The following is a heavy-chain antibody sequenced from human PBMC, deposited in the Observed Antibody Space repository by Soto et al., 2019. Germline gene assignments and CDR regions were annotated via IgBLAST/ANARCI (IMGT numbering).Heavy chain of an antibody. Sequence: PGGSLRLSCAASRFTFSDYYMSWIRQAPGKGLEWVSYISSSGSTIYYADSVKGRFTISRDNAKNSLYLQMNSLRAEDTAVYYCARDHDILTGYSPYYYYYMDVWGKGTTVTVSS. CDR3: ARDHDILTGYSPYYYYYMDV. J-gene: IGHJ6*03. D-gene: IGHD3-9*01. CDR1: RFTFSDYY. V-gene: IGHV3-11*01. CDR2: ISSSGSTI.